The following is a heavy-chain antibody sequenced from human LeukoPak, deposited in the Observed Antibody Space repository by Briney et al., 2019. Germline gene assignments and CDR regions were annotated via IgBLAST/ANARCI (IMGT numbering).Heavy chain of an antibody. D-gene: IGHD3-3*01. CDR3: ARDRSFGI. J-gene: IGHJ4*02. CDR1: GFTLSGNW. V-gene: IGHV3-7*03. CDR2: INEDGSEK. Sequence: GGSLRPSCAASGFTLSGNWMSWVRQAPGKGLQWVANINEDGSEKFYVASVKGRFTISRDNARNSLYLQMTGLRVEDTAVYYCARDRSFGIWGQGTLVSVSS.